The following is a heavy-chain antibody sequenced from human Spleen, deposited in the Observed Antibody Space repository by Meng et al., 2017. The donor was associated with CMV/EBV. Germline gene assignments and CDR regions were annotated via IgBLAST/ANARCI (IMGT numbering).Heavy chain of an antibody. J-gene: IGHJ4*02. CDR3: VREDYGDYFFDT. V-gene: IGHV3-11*01. CDR1: GFTFSDHY. D-gene: IGHD4-17*01. Sequence: GESLKISCEASGFTFSDHYMGWVRQAPGKGLEWLSYISSSGNTIHYADSVKGRFIISRDTPKNSVYLQMNSLRAEDTAVYYCVREDYGDYFFDTWGQGTLVTVSS. CDR2: ISSSGNTI.